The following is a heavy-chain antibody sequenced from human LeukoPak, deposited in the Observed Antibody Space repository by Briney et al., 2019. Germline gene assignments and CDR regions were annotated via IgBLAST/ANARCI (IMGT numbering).Heavy chain of an antibody. V-gene: IGHV5-51*01. CDR1: GYIFTSYW. CDR3: ARVLTGYTRDAFDI. J-gene: IGHJ3*02. CDR2: IYPGDSDT. Sequence: GESLKISCKGSGYIFTSYWIGWVRQLPGKGLEWMGVIYPGDSDTRYSPSFQGQVTISADKSISTAYLQWSSLKASDTAMYYCARVLTGYTRDAFDIWGQGTMVTVSS. D-gene: IGHD3-9*01.